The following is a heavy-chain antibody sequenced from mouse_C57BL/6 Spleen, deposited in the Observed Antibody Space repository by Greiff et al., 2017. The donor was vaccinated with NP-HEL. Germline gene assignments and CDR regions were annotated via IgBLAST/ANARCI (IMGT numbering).Heavy chain of an antibody. Sequence: VQLQQSGPGLVKPSQSLSLTCSVTGYSITSGYYWNWIRQFPGSKLEWMGYISYDGSNNYNPSLKNRISITRDTSKNQFFLKLNSVTTEDTATYYCARDDYYGSSNWYFDVWGTGTTVTVSS. J-gene: IGHJ1*03. V-gene: IGHV3-6*01. CDR1: GYSITSGYY. CDR2: ISYDGSN. D-gene: IGHD1-1*01. CDR3: ARDDYYGSSNWYFDV.